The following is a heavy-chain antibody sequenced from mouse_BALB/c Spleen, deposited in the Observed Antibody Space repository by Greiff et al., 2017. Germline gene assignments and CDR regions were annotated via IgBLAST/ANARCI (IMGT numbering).Heavy chain of an antibody. CDR3: ARWDDSREDY. Sequence: QVQLKESGAELVRPGTSVKISCKASGYTFTNYWLGWVKQRPGHGLEWIGDIYPGGGYTNYNEKFKGKATLTADTSSSTAYMQLSSLTSEDSAVYFCARWDDSREDYWGQGTSVTVSS. CDR2: IYPGGGYT. V-gene: IGHV1-63*02. J-gene: IGHJ4*01. CDR1: GYTFTNYW. D-gene: IGHD2-4*01.